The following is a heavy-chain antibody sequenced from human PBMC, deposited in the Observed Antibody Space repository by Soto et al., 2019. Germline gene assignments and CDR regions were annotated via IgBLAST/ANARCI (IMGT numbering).Heavy chain of an antibody. CDR3: ARTPRGEFWSGYYHYHYSYMDV. D-gene: IGHD3-3*01. CDR1: GYSFTHYG. Sequence: QVQLVQSAAEVKEPGTSVKVSCKTSGYSFTHYGITWVRQAPGQGLEWLGWVSTYNGDTDYTQKVEGRGTMTADTSTTTAYMELRSMSSGDTAVYYCARTPRGEFWSGYYHYHYSYMDVWGAGTTVTVSS. J-gene: IGHJ6*03. V-gene: IGHV1-18*01. CDR2: VSTYNGDT.